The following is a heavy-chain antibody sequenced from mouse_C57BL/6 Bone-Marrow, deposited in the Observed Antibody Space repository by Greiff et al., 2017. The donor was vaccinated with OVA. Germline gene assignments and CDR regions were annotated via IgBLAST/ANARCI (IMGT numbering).Heavy chain of an antibody. V-gene: IGHV8-12*01. Sequence: QVTLKESGPGILQSSQTLSLTCSFSGFSLSTSGMGVSWIRQPSGKGLEWLAHIYWDDDKRSNPSLKSRLTISKDTSSNQVFLKITSVDTADTATYYCARSYDGYYWFAYWGQGTLVTVSA. J-gene: IGHJ3*01. CDR2: IYWDDDK. D-gene: IGHD2-3*01. CDR1: GFSLSTSGMG. CDR3: ARSYDGYYWFAY.